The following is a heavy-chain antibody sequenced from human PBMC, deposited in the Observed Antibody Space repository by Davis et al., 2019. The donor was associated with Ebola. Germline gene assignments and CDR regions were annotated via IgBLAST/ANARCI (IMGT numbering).Heavy chain of an antibody. J-gene: IGHJ6*02. D-gene: IGHD2-2*01. Sequence: GGSLRLSCKGSGYSFTSYWIGWVRQMPGKGLEWMGIIYPGDSDTRYSPSFQGQVTISADKSISTAYLQWSSLKASDTAMYYCARRGYCSSTSCSPGGMDVWGQGTTVTVSS. V-gene: IGHV5-51*01. CDR1: GYSFTSYW. CDR2: IYPGDSDT. CDR3: ARRGYCSSTSCSPGGMDV.